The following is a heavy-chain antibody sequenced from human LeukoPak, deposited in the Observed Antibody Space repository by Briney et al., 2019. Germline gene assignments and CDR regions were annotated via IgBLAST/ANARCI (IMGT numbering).Heavy chain of an antibody. J-gene: IGHJ5*02. Sequence: GGSLRLSCAASGFTFDDYAMHWVRQAPGKGLEWVSGISWNSGSIGYADSVKGRFTISRDNAKNSLYLQMNSLRAEDTALYYCAKDTGGFWSDNWFDPWGQGTLVTVSS. CDR3: AKDTGGFWSDNWFDP. V-gene: IGHV3-9*01. D-gene: IGHD3-3*01. CDR1: GFTFDDYA. CDR2: ISWNSGSI.